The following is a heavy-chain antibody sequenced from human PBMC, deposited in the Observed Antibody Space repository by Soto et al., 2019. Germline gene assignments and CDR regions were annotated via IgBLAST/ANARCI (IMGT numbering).Heavy chain of an antibody. CDR1: GFTFTNYA. J-gene: IGHJ4*02. V-gene: IGHV3-23*01. CDR3: AKGPGWSSYVTSPTTYDY. CDR2: ISGSGVDT. Sequence: GGSLRLSCAASGFTFTNYAMSWVRQAPGKGLEWVSTISGSGVDTYYTDSVKGRFTISRDSAKNTVYLQMNSLRAEDTALYYCAKGPGWSSYVTSPTTYDYWGRRTLVPVSS. D-gene: IGHD6-19*01.